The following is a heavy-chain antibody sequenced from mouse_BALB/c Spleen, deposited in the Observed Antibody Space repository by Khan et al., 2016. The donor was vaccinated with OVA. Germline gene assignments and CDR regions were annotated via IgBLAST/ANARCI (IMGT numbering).Heavy chain of an antibody. J-gene: IGHJ4*01. V-gene: IGHV9-3-1*01. CDR2: INTYTGEP. CDR3: ARVGYAGSMDS. Sequence: QIQLVQSGPELKKPGEPVKISCKASGYTFTKNGMNWVKPAPGQGLKWMGWINTYTGEPTYAADFKGRFAFSLETSASTAYLQINNLKNEDTATNFCARVGYAGSMDSWGQGTSVTVSP. D-gene: IGHD2-14*01. CDR1: GYTFTKNG.